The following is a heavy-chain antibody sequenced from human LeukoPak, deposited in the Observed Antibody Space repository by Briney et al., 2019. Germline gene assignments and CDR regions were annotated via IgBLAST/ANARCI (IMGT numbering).Heavy chain of an antibody. J-gene: IGHJ4*02. Sequence: ASVKVSCKTSGYTFTNYGVSWVRQAPGQGLEWMGRIIPILGIANYAQKFQGRVTITADKSTSTAYMELSSLRSEDTAVYYCARALDLWRTGDESEGYWGQGTLVTVSS. CDR3: ARALDLWRTGDESEGY. D-gene: IGHD7-27*01. V-gene: IGHV1-69*04. CDR2: IIPILGIA. CDR1: GYTFTNYG.